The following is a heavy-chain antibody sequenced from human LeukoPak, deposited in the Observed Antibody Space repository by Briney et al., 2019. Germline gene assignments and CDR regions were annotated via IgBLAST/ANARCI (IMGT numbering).Heavy chain of an antibody. J-gene: IGHJ3*02. CDR1: GFTFSSYS. Sequence: PGGSLRLSCAASGFTFSSYSMNWVRQAPGKGLEWVSYISSSSSTIYYADSVKGRFTISRDNAKNSLYLQMNSLRAEDTAVYYCARDDYYDSTYYYGDDAFDIWGQGTMVTVSS. V-gene: IGHV3-48*04. CDR2: ISSSSSTI. D-gene: IGHD3-22*01. CDR3: ARDDYYDSTYYYGDDAFDI.